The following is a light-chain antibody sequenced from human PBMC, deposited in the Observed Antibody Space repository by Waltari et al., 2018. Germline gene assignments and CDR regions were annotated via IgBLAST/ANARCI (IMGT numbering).Light chain of an antibody. CDR3: MQGSLWPPT. Sequence: DVVLTQSPLSLPVTLGQPASISCRSSQGLVHSDGNTYLNWFHQRPGQSPRRLIYKVSPRYSGVPDTFSGSGSGTDFTLKISRVEAEDVGVYYCMQGSLWPPTFGAGTKVEIK. CDR1: QGLVHSDGNTY. CDR2: KVS. J-gene: IGKJ4*01. V-gene: IGKV2-30*02.